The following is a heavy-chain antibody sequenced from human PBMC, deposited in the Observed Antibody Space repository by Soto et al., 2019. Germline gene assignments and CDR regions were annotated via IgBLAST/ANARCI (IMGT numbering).Heavy chain of an antibody. CDR2: ISGSGGST. V-gene: IGHV3-23*01. D-gene: IGHD3-22*01. CDR1: GFTFSSYA. J-gene: IGHJ3*02. Sequence: GGSLRLSCAASGFTFSSYAMSWVRQAPGKGLEWVSAISGSGGSTYYADSVKGRFTISRDNSKNTLYLQMNSLRAEDTAVYYCAKDGPGDSSGYYCGWFAFDIWGQGTMVTVSS. CDR3: AKDGPGDSSGYYCGWFAFDI.